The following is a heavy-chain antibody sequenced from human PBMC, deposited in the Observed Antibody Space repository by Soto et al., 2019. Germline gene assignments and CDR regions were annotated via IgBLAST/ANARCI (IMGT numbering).Heavy chain of an antibody. CDR2: IYYSGST. D-gene: IGHD3-3*01. Sequence: SDTLSLTCTVSGGSISSGDYYWSWIRQPPGTGLEWIGYIYYSGSTYYNPSLKSRVTISVDTSKNQFSLKLSSVTAADTAVYYCARGTRYYDFWSGYYPDYWGQGTLVTVYS. CDR1: GGSISSGDYY. V-gene: IGHV4-30-4*02. J-gene: IGHJ4*02. CDR3: ARGTRYYDFWSGYYPDY.